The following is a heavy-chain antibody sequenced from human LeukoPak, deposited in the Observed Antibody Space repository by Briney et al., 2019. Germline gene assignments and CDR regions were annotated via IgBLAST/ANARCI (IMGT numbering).Heavy chain of an antibody. CDR1: GGTFSSYA. CDR2: IIPILGTA. D-gene: IGHD4-23*01. CDR3: AREVIYGGNPFDY. V-gene: IGHV1-69*13. Sequence: SVKVSCKASGGTFSSYAISWVRQAPGQGLEWMGGIIPILGTANYAQKFQGRVTITADESTSTAYMELSSLRSEDTAVYYCAREVIYGGNPFDYWGQGTLVTVSS. J-gene: IGHJ4*02.